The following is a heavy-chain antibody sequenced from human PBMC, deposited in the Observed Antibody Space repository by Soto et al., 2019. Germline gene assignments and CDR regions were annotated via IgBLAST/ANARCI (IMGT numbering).Heavy chain of an antibody. V-gene: IGHV3-23*01. D-gene: IGHD3-3*01. CDR2: ISGSGGST. Sequence: GGSLRLSCAASGFTFSSYAMSWVRQAPGKGLEWVSAISGSGGSTYYADSVKGRFTISRDNSKNTLYLQMNSLRAEDTAVYYCAKDIEGLRFLEWLSCPDYWGQGTLVTVSS. CDR1: GFTFSSYA. J-gene: IGHJ4*02. CDR3: AKDIEGLRFLEWLSCPDY.